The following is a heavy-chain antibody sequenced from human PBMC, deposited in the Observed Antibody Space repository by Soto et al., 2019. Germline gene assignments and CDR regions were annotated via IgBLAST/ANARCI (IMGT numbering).Heavy chain of an antibody. Sequence: ASVKVSCKASGGTLSSYAISWVRQAPGQGHEWMGGIIPIFGTANYAQKFQGRVTITADESTSTAYMELSSLRSEDTAVYYCAREVYYDYVWGSSDAFDIWGQGTMVTVSS. J-gene: IGHJ3*02. CDR3: AREVYYDYVWGSSDAFDI. V-gene: IGHV1-69*13. CDR1: GGTLSSYA. CDR2: IIPIFGTA. D-gene: IGHD3-16*01.